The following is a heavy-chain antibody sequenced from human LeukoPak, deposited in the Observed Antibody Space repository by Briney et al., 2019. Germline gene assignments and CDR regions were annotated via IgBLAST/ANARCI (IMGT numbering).Heavy chain of an antibody. CDR1: GFXFSTYA. Sequence: PGGSLRLSCAASGFXFSTYAINWVRQAPGKGLEWVSGISGSSASTYYADSVKGRFTISRDNSKNTLYVQMNSLRAEDTAVYYCAVGSYYFDYWGQGTLVTVSS. J-gene: IGHJ4*02. CDR3: AVGSYYFDY. CDR2: ISGSSAST. V-gene: IGHV3-23*01. D-gene: IGHD3-10*01.